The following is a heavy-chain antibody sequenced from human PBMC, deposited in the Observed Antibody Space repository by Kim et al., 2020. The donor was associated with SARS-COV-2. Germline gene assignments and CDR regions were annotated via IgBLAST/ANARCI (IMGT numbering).Heavy chain of an antibody. V-gene: IGHV3-30*04. CDR2: ISYDGSNK. CDR3: ARGRASHRFGMLH. J-gene: IGHJ4*02. CDR1: GFTFSSYA. D-gene: IGHD3-16*01. Sequence: GGSLRLSCAASGFTFSSYAMHWVRQAPGKGLEWVAVISYDGSNKYYADSVKGRFTISRDNSKNTLYLQMNSLRAEDTAVYYCARGRASHRFGMLHWGQGTLGTVSS.